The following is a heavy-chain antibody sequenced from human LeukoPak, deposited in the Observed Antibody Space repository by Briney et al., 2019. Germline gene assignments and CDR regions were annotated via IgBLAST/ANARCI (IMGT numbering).Heavy chain of an antibody. CDR3: ARGVMDVNYFDY. V-gene: IGHV4-30-4*08. CDR2: IYYGGST. CDR1: GGSISSGDYY. Sequence: SETLSLTCTVSGGSISSGDYYWSWIRQPPGKGLEWIGYIYYGGSTYYNPSLKSRVTISVDTSKNQFSLKLSSVTAADTAVYYCARGVMDVNYFDYWGQGTLVTVSS. D-gene: IGHD3/OR15-3a*01. J-gene: IGHJ4*02.